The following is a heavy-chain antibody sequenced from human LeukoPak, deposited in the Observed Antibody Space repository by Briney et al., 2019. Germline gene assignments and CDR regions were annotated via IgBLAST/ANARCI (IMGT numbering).Heavy chain of an antibody. Sequence: PSETLSLTCTVSGGSISSGDYYWSWIRQPPGKGLEWIGYIYYSGSTYYNPSLKSRVTISVDTSKNQFSLKLSSVTAADTAVYYCASTVLRFGFDPWGQGTPVTVSS. CDR3: ASTVLRFGFDP. J-gene: IGHJ5*02. D-gene: IGHD3-3*01. CDR1: GGSISSGDYY. V-gene: IGHV4-30-4*08. CDR2: IYYSGST.